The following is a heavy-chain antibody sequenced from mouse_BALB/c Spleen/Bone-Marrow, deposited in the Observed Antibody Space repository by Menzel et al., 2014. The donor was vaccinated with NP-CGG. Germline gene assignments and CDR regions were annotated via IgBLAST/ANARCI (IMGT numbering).Heavy chain of an antibody. J-gene: IGHJ3*01. Sequence: QVQLQQSGAELARPGASVKLSCKASGYTFTSYWVQWVKQRPGQGLEWIGAIYPGDGDTRYTQKFKGKATLTADKSSSTAYMQLSSLASEDSAVYYCARSEATMILAYWGQGTLVTVSA. CDR2: IYPGDGDT. CDR1: GYTFTSYW. V-gene: IGHV1-87*01. D-gene: IGHD2-4*01. CDR3: ARSEATMILAY.